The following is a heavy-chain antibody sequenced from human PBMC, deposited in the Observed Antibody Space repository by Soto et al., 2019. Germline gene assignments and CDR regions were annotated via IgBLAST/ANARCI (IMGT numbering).Heavy chain of an antibody. CDR1: GGNFSSDG. Sequence: SVKVSCKASGGNFSSDGISWVRQVRGPGLEWMGGITLIFRATKYAQKFQGRVTITADESTSTAYMELSSLRSEDTAVYYCARGRDTYYYDSSGYSGWYFDLWGRGTLVTVSS. CDR2: ITLIFRAT. CDR3: ARGRDTYYYDSSGYSGWYFDL. D-gene: IGHD3-22*01. J-gene: IGHJ2*01. V-gene: IGHV1-69*13.